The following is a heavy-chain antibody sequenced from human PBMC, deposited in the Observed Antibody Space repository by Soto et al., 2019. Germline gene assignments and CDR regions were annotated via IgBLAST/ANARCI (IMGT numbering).Heavy chain of an antibody. V-gene: IGHV3-23*01. CDR3: ARAEVTAVFGF. J-gene: IGHJ4*02. CDR1: GFAFSNYA. CDR2: IRGNGDRT. D-gene: IGHD2-21*02. Sequence: EEQLLESGGALVVPGGSLRLSCAASGFAFSNYAMTWVRQAPGKGLKWVSSIRGNGDRTYYAESVKGRFTISRDNSKSTLFLQLNSLRADDTAVYFCARAEVTAVFGFWGQGTLVTVSS.